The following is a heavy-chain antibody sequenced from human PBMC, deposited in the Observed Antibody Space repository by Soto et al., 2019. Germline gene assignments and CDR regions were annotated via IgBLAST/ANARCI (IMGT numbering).Heavy chain of an antibody. CDR1: GGSISSYY. CDR3: ARVYYDSSGYYFDY. D-gene: IGHD3-22*01. J-gene: IGHJ4*02. CDR2: IYYSGST. Sequence: SETLSLTCTVSGGSISSYYWSWIRQPPGKGLEWIGHIYYSGSTNYTPSLKGRVTISVDKSKNPFSLRLSSVTAEDTAVYYCARVYYDSSGYYFDYWGQGTLVTVSS. V-gene: IGHV4-59*01.